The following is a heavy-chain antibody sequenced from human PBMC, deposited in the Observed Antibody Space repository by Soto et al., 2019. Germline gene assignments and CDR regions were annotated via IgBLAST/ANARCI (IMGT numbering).Heavy chain of an antibody. CDR2: ISAYNGNT. J-gene: IGHJ4*02. CDR3: ARDLGGSYYAPLDY. Sequence: QVQLVQSGAEVKKPGASVKVSCKASGYTFTSYGISWVRQAPGQGLEWMGWISAYNGNTKYAQKLPGRVTTTTDTPTITAYMELRSLRPDDTAVYYCARDLGGSYYAPLDYWGQGTLVTVSS. CDR1: GYTFTSYG. D-gene: IGHD1-26*01. V-gene: IGHV1-18*01.